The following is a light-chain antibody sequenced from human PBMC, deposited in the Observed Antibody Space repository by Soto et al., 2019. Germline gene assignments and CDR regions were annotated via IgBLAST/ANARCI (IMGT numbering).Light chain of an antibody. Sequence: EIVLTQSPGTLSLSPGERATLSCRASQSVSSSYLAWYQQKPGQAPRLLIYGASSRATGIPDRFSGSGSGTDFTITISRLEPEAFAVYSCQQYGSSWPFGQGTKVEIK. J-gene: IGKJ1*01. CDR3: QQYGSSWP. V-gene: IGKV3-20*01. CDR1: QSVSSSY. CDR2: GAS.